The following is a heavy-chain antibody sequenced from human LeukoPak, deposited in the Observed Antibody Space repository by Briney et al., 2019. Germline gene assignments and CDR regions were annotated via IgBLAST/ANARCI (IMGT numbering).Heavy chain of an antibody. Sequence: SVKVSCKASGYTFTSYDINWVRQAPGQGLEWMGRIIPILGIANYAQKFQGRVTITADKSTSTAYMELSSLRSEDTAVYYCARDWDSSGYYYSFHAFDIWGQGTMVTVSS. J-gene: IGHJ3*02. CDR1: GYTFTSYD. V-gene: IGHV1-69*04. CDR3: ARDWDSSGYYYSFHAFDI. D-gene: IGHD3-22*01. CDR2: IIPILGIA.